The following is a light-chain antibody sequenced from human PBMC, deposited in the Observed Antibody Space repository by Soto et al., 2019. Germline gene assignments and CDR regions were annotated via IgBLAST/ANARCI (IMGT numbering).Light chain of an antibody. J-gene: IGKJ5*01. CDR2: AAS. CDR1: QSVSSN. CDR3: QQYHNWPPIT. Sequence: EIVMTQSPATLSVSPGERATLSCRASQSVSSNLAWYQQKPGQAPRLLIYAASTRATGIPVRFSGSGSGTEFTLTISSLQSEDSAIYYCQQYHNWPPITFGQGTRLEI. V-gene: IGKV3-15*01.